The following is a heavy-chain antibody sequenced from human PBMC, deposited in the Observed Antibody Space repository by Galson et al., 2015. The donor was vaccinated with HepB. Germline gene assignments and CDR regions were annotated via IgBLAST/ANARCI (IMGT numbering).Heavy chain of an antibody. V-gene: IGHV3-21*01. D-gene: IGHD6-19*01. CDR3: ARDGVIAVAVGAFDI. CDR1: GFTFSSYS. CDR2: ISSSSSYI. Sequence: SLRLSCAASGFTFSSYSMNWVRQAPGKGLEWVSSISSSSSYIYYADSVKGRFTISRDNAKNSLYLQMNSLRAEDTAVYYCARDGVIAVAVGAFDIWGQGTMVTVSS. J-gene: IGHJ3*02.